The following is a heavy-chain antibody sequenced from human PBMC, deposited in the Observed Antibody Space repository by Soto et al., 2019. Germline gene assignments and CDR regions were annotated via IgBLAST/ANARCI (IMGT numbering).Heavy chain of an antibody. Sequence: GVSLILSYASSGFIVSYNFMIWVRPAPGKGLEWVSALYRGGVAYYADAVKGRFIISRDNPENTLYLQMTSLRVDDSAIYYCARALVEVPAHPRLDAFDLWGQGTVVNVSA. J-gene: IGHJ3*01. D-gene: IGHD2-15*01. CDR2: LYRGGVA. CDR1: GFIVSYNF. V-gene: IGHV3-53*01. CDR3: ARALVEVPAHPRLDAFDL.